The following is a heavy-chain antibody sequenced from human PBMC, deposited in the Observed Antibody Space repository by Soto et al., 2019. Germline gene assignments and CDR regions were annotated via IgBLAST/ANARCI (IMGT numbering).Heavy chain of an antibody. CDR3: ARGGLRYPARFDP. J-gene: IGHJ5*02. V-gene: IGHV4-31*03. CDR2: IYYSGST. CDR1: GGSISSGGYY. Sequence: ASETLSLTCTVSGGSISSGGYYWSWIRQHPGKGLEWIGYIYYSGSTYYNPSLKSRVTISVDTSKNQFSLKLSSVTAADTAVYYCARGGLRYPARFDPWGQGTLVTVSS. D-gene: IGHD3-9*01.